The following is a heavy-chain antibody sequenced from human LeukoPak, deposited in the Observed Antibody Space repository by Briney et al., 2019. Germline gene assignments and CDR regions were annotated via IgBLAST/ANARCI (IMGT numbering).Heavy chain of an antibody. CDR3: ARSIAVAAPFDY. D-gene: IGHD6-19*01. Sequence: ASVKVSCKASGYTFTSHHINWVRQATGQGFEWMGWMNPESGNTDYAQKFLGRVTMTRDTSINTAYMELSSLRSEDTAVYYCARSIAVAAPFDYWGQGTLVTVSS. V-gene: IGHV1-8*01. J-gene: IGHJ4*02. CDR1: GYTFTSHH. CDR2: MNPESGNT.